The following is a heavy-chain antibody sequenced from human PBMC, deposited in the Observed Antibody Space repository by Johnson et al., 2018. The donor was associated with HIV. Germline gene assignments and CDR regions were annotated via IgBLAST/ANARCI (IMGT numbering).Heavy chain of an antibody. J-gene: IGHJ3*02. D-gene: IGHD5-24*01. V-gene: IGHV3-30*04. CDR2: IAYDLSNE. CDR3: ARDQFGTITTGGDGAFDI. Sequence: VQLVESGGGVVQPGGSLRLSCVASGFTFSDYAMHWVRQAPGKGLEWVAVIAYDLSNEFYAYSVKGRFTISRDNSRNALYLQMNSLRAEDTAVFYCARDQFGTITTGGDGAFDIWGQGTMVTVSS. CDR1: GFTFSDYA.